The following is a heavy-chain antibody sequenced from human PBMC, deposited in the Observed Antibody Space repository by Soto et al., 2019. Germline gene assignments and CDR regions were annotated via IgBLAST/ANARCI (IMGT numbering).Heavy chain of an antibody. V-gene: IGHV3-7*01. CDR1: GFTFSNFW. D-gene: IGHD2-15*01. CDR2: IKHDGSET. Sequence: EVQVVESGGGLVRPGGSLRLSCAASGFTFSNFWMTWVRQAPGKGLEWVANIKHDGSETYYVNSVKGRFTISRDNARSSLYLQMNSLRFEDTAVYYCVREGDCSGGTCFSGLHNWGQGTLVTVSS. J-gene: IGHJ4*02. CDR3: VREGDCSGGTCFSGLHN.